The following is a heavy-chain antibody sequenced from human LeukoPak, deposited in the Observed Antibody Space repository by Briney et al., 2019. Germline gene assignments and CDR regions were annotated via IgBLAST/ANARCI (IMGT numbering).Heavy chain of an antibody. J-gene: IGHJ4*02. Sequence: GGSLRLSCVASGFNFNNAWMSWVRQAPGKGLEWVGRIKSKTDGGTTEYAAPVKGRFTISRDDSKSTLYLQMNSLKLEDTAVYFCGDLGEYRVGWGQGTLVSVSS. CDR1: GFNFNNAW. CDR3: GDLGEYRVG. D-gene: IGHD2/OR15-2a*01. V-gene: IGHV3-15*01. CDR2: IKSKTDGGTT.